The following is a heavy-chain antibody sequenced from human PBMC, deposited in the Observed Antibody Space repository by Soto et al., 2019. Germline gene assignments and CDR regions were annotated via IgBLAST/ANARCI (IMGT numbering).Heavy chain of an antibody. V-gene: IGHV5-51*01. Sequence: GESLKISCKGSGYSFTSYWIGRVRQMPGKGLEWMGIIYPGDSDTRYSPSFQGQVTISADKSISTAYLQWSSLKASDTAMYYCATYHDSNPPPFCYLGQGTLVTVSS. D-gene: IGHD3-22*01. CDR2: IYPGDSDT. CDR1: GYSFTSYW. J-gene: IGHJ4*02. CDR3: ATYHDSNPPPFCY.